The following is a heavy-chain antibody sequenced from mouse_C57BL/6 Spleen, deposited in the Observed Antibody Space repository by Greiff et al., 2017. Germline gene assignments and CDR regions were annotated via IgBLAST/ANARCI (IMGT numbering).Heavy chain of an antibody. CDR1: GYTFTDYE. CDR3: TEGYGSPSFAD. CDR2: IDPETGGT. J-gene: IGHJ3*01. V-gene: IGHV1-15*01. Sequence: QVQLQQSGAELVRPGASVTLSCKASGYTFTDYEMHWVKQTPVHGLEWIGAIDPETGGTAYNQKFKGKAILTADKSSSTAYMELRSLTSEDSAVYYCTEGYGSPSFADWGQGTLVTVSA. D-gene: IGHD1-1*01.